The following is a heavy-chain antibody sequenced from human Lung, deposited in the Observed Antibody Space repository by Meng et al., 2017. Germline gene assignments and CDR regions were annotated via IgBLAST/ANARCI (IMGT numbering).Heavy chain of an antibody. CDR1: GFTVSSNY. CDR2: IKSNSDGGTT. CDR3: ATGAAAADH. V-gene: IGHV3-15*01. J-gene: IGHJ4*02. D-gene: IGHD6-13*01. Sequence: GESLKISCAASGFTVSSNYMRWVRQAPGKGLEWVGRIKSNSDGGTTDYAAPVKGRFTISRDDSKNTLYLQMNSLITEDTAVYFCATGAAAADHWGQGTLVTVSS.